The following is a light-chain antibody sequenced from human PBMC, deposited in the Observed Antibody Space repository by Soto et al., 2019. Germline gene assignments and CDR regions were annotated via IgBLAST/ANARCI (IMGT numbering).Light chain of an antibody. V-gene: IGLV2-14*01. CDR2: EVS. CDR3: SSYAGSNNPSYV. Sequence: QSVLTQPASVSGSPGQSITISCTGTSSDVGGYNYVSWYQQHPGKAPKLMIYEVSNRPSGVSNRFSGSKSGNTASLTISGLQAEDEADYYCSSYAGSNNPSYVFGTGTKVTVL. CDR1: SSDVGGYNY. J-gene: IGLJ1*01.